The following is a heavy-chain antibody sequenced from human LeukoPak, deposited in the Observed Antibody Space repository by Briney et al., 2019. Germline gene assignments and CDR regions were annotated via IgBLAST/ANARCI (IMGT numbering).Heavy chain of an antibody. CDR1: GYTFTSYD. CDR2: MNPNSGNT. V-gene: IGHV1-8*01. CDR3: ARGQVAATPDYGMDV. D-gene: IGHD2-15*01. J-gene: IGHJ6*02. Sequence: ASVKVSCKASGYTFTSYDINWVRQATGQGLEWMGWMNPNSGNTGYAQKFQGRVTMTRNTSISTAYMELSSLRSEDTAVYYCARGQVAATPDYGMDVWGQGTTVIVSS.